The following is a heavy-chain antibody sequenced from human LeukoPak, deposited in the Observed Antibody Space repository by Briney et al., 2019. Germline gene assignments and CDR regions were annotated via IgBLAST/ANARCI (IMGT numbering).Heavy chain of an antibody. Sequence: PSETLSLTCTVSGGSINSTNYYWGWIRQPPGKGLEWIGSIYYSGSTYYNPSLRSRVTISVDTSKNQFSLKLTSVTAADTAVYFCARGHDSAKIGAWGQGTLVTVSS. V-gene: IGHV4-39*01. J-gene: IGHJ5*02. CDR3: ARGHDSAKIGA. D-gene: IGHD5-12*01. CDR2: IYYSGST. CDR1: GGSINSTNYY.